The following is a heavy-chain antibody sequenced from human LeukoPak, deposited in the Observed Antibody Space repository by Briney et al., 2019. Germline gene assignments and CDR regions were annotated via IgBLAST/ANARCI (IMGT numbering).Heavy chain of an antibody. Sequence: GGSLRLSCAASGFTFSSYAMSWVRQAPGKGLEWVSAISGSGGSTYYADSVKGRFTISRDNSKNTLYLQMNSLRAEDTAVYYCAKDQLPLVICSGHDYWGQGTLVTVSS. J-gene: IGHJ4*02. V-gene: IGHV3-23*01. D-gene: IGHD2-15*01. CDR2: ISGSGGST. CDR3: AKDQLPLVICSGHDY. CDR1: GFTFSSYA.